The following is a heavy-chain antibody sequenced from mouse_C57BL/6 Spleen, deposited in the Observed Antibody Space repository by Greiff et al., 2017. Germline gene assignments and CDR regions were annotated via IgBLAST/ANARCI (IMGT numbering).Heavy chain of an antibody. CDR3: ARSRVYYGSSYGYFDV. CDR2: IYPGDGDT. D-gene: IGHD1-1*01. V-gene: IGHV1-82*01. Sequence: VQLQQSGPELVKPGASVKISCKASGYAFSSSWMNWVKQRPGKGLEWIGRIYPGDGDTNYNGKFKGKATLTADKSSSTAYMQLSSLTSEDSAVYFCARSRVYYGSSYGYFDVWGTGTTVTVSS. J-gene: IGHJ1*03. CDR1: GYAFSSSW.